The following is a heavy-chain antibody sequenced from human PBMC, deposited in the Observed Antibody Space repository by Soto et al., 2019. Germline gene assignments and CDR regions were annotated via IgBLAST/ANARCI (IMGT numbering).Heavy chain of an antibody. CDR2: IYYSGST. CDR1: CGSISSCGYY. CDR3: ARGLGVATPGDYYGMYV. V-gene: IGHV4-31*03. Sequence: SETLSLTCTVSCGSISSCGYYWSWIRQHPGKGLEWIGYIYYSGSTYYNPSLKSRVTISVDTSKNQFSLKLSSVTAADTAVYYCARGLGVATPGDYYGMYVWGQGTTVTVSS. D-gene: IGHD5-12*01. J-gene: IGHJ6*02.